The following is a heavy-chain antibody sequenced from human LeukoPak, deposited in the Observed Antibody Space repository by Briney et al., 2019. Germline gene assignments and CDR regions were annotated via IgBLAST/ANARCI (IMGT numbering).Heavy chain of an antibody. J-gene: IGHJ4*02. D-gene: IGHD3-10*01. CDR3: ARQFGYYGSGSIDY. Sequence: IGSIFHSGSTYYNPSLKSRVTISVDTSKNQFSLKLSSVTAADTAVYYCARQFGYYGSGSIDYWGQGTLVTVSS. V-gene: IGHV4-38-2*01. CDR2: IFHSGST.